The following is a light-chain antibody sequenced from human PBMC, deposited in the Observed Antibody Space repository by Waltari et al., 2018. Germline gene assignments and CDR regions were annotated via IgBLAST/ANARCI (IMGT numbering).Light chain of an antibody. V-gene: IGKV3-20*01. CDR2: GAS. CDR1: QTVRTTY. CDR3: QQYDISPLT. J-gene: IGKJ4*01. Sequence: EIVLTQSPGTLSLSPGERATLSCRASQTVRTTYLAWYQQKPGQAPTLLIYGASSRATGIPDRFSGSRSWTDFSLTISSLEPEDFAVYYGQQYDISPLTFGGGTRVEIK.